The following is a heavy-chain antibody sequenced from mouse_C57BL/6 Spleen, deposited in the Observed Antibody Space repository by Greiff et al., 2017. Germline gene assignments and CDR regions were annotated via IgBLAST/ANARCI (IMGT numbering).Heavy chain of an antibody. D-gene: IGHD3-2*02. J-gene: IGHJ4*01. Sequence: GGGLVQPKGSLKLSCAASGFRFNTYPMHWVLQAPGKGWEWVARISSKSNNYATYYADSVKEGFTLSRDDSESMLSLHMNNLTAVETDMYEGVRQISGYYAMDYWGQGTSVTVSS. CDR3: VRQISGYYAMDY. CDR2: ISSKSNNYAT. CDR1: GFRFNTYP. V-gene: IGHV10-1*01.